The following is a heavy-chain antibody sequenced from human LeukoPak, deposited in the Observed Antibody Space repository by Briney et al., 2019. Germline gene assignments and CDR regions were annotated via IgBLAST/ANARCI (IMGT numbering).Heavy chain of an antibody. CDR3: ARSGVTIFGVVSHWFDP. J-gene: IGHJ5*02. CDR2: ISSSSSYI. D-gene: IGHD3-3*01. Sequence: PGGSLRLSCAASGFTFSSYSMNWVRQAPGKGLEWVPSISSSSSYIYYADSVKGRFTISRDNAKNSLYLQMNSLRAEDTAVYYCARSGVTIFGVVSHWFDPWGQGTLVTVSS. CDR1: GFTFSSYS. V-gene: IGHV3-21*01.